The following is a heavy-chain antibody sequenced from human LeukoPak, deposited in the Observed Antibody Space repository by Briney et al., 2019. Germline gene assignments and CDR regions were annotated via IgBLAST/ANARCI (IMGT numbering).Heavy chain of an antibody. D-gene: IGHD3-3*01. CDR2: IWYDESNK. J-gene: IGHJ1*01. V-gene: IGHV3-33*01. CDR1: GFTFTSYG. CDR3: ARDLYDFWSGYCFQY. Sequence: GRSLRLSCAASGFTFTSYGMHWVRQAPGKGLEWVAVIWYDESNKYYEDSVKGRFTISRDNSKNTLYLQMNSLRAEDTAVYYCARDLYDFWSGYCFQYWGQGTLVTVSS.